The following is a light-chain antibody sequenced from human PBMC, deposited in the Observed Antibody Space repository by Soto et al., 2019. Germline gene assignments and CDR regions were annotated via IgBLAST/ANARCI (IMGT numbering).Light chain of an antibody. V-gene: IGLV1-40*01. CDR2: GNS. J-gene: IGLJ2*01. CDR3: QSYDSSLSGSV. CDR1: SSNIGAGYD. Sequence: QSVLXQPPSVSGAPGQRVTISCTGRSSNIGAGYDVHWYQQLPGTAPKLPIYGNSNRPSGVPDRFSGSKSGTSASLAITGLQAEDEAYYYCQSYDSSLSGSVFGGGTKVTVL.